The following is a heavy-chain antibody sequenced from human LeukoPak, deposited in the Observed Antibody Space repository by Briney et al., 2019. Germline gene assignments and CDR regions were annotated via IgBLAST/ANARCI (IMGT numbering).Heavy chain of an antibody. CDR2: VSGSGAHA. D-gene: IGHD3-22*01. CDR3: ARDYYYDSSGKDAFDI. Sequence: GGSLRLSCAASGFTFSSYAMTWVRQAPGKGLQWVSAVSGSGAHAYYADSVKGRFTISRDNSRDTLYLQMNSLRAEDTAVYYCARDYYYDSSGKDAFDIWGQGTMVTVSS. V-gene: IGHV3-23*01. J-gene: IGHJ3*02. CDR1: GFTFSSYA.